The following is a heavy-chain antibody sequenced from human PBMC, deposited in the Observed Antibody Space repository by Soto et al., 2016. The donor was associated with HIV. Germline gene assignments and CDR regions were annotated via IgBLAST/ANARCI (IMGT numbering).Heavy chain of an antibody. CDR1: GFTFSSYA. CDR2: ISGSGGST. D-gene: IGHD6-13*01. CDR3: AKNPPEQQLYPLIDFDY. V-gene: IGHV3-23*01. Sequence: EVQLLESGGGLVQPGGSLRLSCAASGFTFSSYAMSWVRQAPGKGLEWVSAISGSGGSTYYADSVKGRFTISRDNSKNTLYLQMNSLRAEDTAVYYCAKNPPEQQLYPLIDFDYWGQGTLVTVSS. J-gene: IGHJ4*02.